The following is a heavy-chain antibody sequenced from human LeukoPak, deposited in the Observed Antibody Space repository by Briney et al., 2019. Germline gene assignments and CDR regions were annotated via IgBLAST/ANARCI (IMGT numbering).Heavy chain of an antibody. V-gene: IGHV4-34*01. CDR1: GGSFSGYY. CDR3: ARVDYSNYGGLDY. Sequence: KPSETLSLTCAVYGGSFSGYYWSWIRQPPGKGLEWIGEINHSGSTNYNPSLKSRVTISVDTSKNQFSLKLSSVTAADTAVYYCARVDYSNYGGLDYWGQGTLVTVSS. D-gene: IGHD4-11*01. CDR2: INHSGST. J-gene: IGHJ4*02.